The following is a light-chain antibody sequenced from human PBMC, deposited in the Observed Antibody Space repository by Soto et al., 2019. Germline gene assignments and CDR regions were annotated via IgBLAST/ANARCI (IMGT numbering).Light chain of an antibody. V-gene: IGKV1-5*03. CDR3: QQYHRYIT. J-gene: IGKJ5*01. Sequence: DIQMTQSPSTLSASVGDRVTITCRASQSIDDWLAWYQQKPGKAPKLLIYTASSLQSGIPSRFSGSGSGTEFTLTISSLQPDDVASYYRQQYHRYITFGQGTRLEIK. CDR2: TAS. CDR1: QSIDDW.